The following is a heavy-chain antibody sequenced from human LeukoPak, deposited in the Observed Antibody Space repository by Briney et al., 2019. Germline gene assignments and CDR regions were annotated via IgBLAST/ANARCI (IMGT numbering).Heavy chain of an antibody. CDR1: GFTFSSYG. J-gene: IGHJ4*02. CDR2: ISYDGSNK. D-gene: IGHD3-22*01. CDR3: AKCPDKFNYYDSSDLIGGFDY. Sequence: PGGSLRLSCAASGFTFSSYGMHWVRQAPGKGLEWVAVISYDGSNKYYADSVKGRFTISRDNSKNTLYLQMNSLRAEDTAVYYCAKCPDKFNYYDSSDLIGGFDYWGQGTLVTVSS. V-gene: IGHV3-30*18.